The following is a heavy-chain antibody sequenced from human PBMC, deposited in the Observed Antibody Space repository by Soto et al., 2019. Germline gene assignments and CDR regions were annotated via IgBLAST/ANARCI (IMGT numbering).Heavy chain of an antibody. CDR2: ISYDGSNK. CDR3: ERDYSNPPDYYYYGMDV. V-gene: IGHV3-30*03. D-gene: IGHD4-4*01. Sequence: QVQLVESGGGVVQPGRSLRLSCAASGFTFSSYGMHWVRQAPGKGLEWVAVISYDGSNKYYADSVKGRFTISRDNSKNTLYLQMNSLRAEDTAVYYCERDYSNPPDYYYYGMDVWGQGTTVTVSS. J-gene: IGHJ6*02. CDR1: GFTFSSYG.